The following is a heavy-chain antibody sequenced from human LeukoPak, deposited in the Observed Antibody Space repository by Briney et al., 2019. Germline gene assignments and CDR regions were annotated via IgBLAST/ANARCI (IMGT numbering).Heavy chain of an antibody. Sequence: GGSLRLSCAASGFTFSSYSMNWVRQAPGKGLEWVSSISSSSSYICYADSVKGRFTISRDNAKNSLYLQMNSLRAEDTAVYYCATGNQGVTLSMFHWGQGTLVTVSS. CDR1: GFTFSSYS. D-gene: IGHD3-10*01. J-gene: IGHJ4*02. V-gene: IGHV3-21*04. CDR2: ISSSSSYI. CDR3: ATGNQGVTLSMFH.